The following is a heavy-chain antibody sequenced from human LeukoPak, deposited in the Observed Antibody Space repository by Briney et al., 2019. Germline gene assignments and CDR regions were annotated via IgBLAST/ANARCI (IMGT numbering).Heavy chain of an antibody. Sequence: PGGSLRLSCAASGFIFSSYSMNWVRQAPGEGLEWVSYISSSSSAIYYADSVKGRFTISRDNAKNSLYLQMNSLRAEDTAVYYCARDSMIAGYDYWGQGTLVTVSS. CDR1: GFIFSSYS. V-gene: IGHV3-48*01. CDR3: ARDSMIAGYDY. CDR2: ISSSSSAI. J-gene: IGHJ4*02. D-gene: IGHD3-16*01.